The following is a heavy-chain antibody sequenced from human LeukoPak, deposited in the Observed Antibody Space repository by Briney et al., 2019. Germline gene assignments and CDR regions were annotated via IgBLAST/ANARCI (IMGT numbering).Heavy chain of an antibody. J-gene: IGHJ5*02. CDR1: GFTFSSYE. CDR3: ARARLGCSGGSCYVFEL. V-gene: IGHV3-48*03. D-gene: IGHD2-15*01. CDR2: ISSSGSTI. Sequence: GGSLRLSCAASGFTFSSYEMNWVRQAPGKGLEWVSYISSSGSTIYYADSVKGRFTISRDNAKNSLYLQMNSLRAEDTAVYYCARARLGCSGGSCYVFELWGQGTLVTVSS.